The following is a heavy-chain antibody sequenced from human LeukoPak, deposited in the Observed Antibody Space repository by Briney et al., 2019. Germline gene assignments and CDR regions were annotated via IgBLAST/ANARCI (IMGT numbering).Heavy chain of an antibody. V-gene: IGHV1-18*01. J-gene: IGHJ3*02. CDR3: ARWGEYPSAFDI. CDR1: GYTFTSYG. D-gene: IGHD2-2*02. CDR2: ISAYNGNT. Sequence: GASVKVSCKASGYTFTSYGISWVRQAPGQGLEWMGWISAYNGNTNYAQKLQGRVTMTRDTSISTAYMELSRLRSDDTAVYYCARWGEYPSAFDIWGQGTMVTVSS.